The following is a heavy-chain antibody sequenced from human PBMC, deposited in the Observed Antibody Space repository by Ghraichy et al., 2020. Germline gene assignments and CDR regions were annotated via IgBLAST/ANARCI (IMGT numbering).Heavy chain of an antibody. Sequence: GGSLRLSCAASGFTFSSYWMHWVRQAPGKGLVWVSRINSDGSSTSYADSVKGRFTISRDNAKNTLYLQMNSLRAEDTAVYYCASIAAAGPNWFDPWGQGTLVTVSS. CDR1: GFTFSSYW. CDR3: ASIAAAGPNWFDP. D-gene: IGHD6-13*01. V-gene: IGHV3-74*01. CDR2: INSDGSST. J-gene: IGHJ5*02.